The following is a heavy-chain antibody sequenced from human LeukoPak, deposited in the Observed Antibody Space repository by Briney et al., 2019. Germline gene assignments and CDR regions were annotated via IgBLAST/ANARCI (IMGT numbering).Heavy chain of an antibody. CDR3: ARAWLEHDYFDY. J-gene: IGHJ4*02. V-gene: IGHV1-46*01. Sequence: ASVKVSCKASGYTFTSYLMHWVRQAPGQGLEWMGVIDPSDGSTTNPQRFQGRVSLTRDSSTATLYMEMTNLTSEDTAVYFCARAWLEHDYFDYWGQGTHITVSS. CDR2: IDPSDGST. D-gene: IGHD6-19*01. CDR1: GYTFTSYL.